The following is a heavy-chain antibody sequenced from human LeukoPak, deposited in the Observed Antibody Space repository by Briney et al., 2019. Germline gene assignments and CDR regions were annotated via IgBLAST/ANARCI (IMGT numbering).Heavy chain of an antibody. CDR2: MNPNSGNT. V-gene: IGHV1-8*03. Sequence: GASVKVSCKASGYTFTSYDINWVRQATGQGLEWMGWMNPNSGNTGYAQKFQGRVTITRNTPISTAYMELSSLRSEDTAVHYCARSSIGGYYYYYMDVWGKGTTVTISS. CDR3: ARSSIGGYYYYYMDV. D-gene: IGHD3-16*01. CDR1: GYTFTSYD. J-gene: IGHJ6*03.